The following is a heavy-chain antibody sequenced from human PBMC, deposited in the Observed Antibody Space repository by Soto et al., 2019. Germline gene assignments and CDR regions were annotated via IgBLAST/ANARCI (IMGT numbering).Heavy chain of an antibody. CDR2: IIPMLGTP. J-gene: IGHJ4*02. D-gene: IGHD3-22*01. V-gene: IGHV1-69*06. CDR1: GDTFSMYS. Sequence: QVQLVQSGAEVKKPGSSVKVSCKVSGDTFSMYSISWVRQAPGQGLEWLGGIIPMLGTPSYAQRFQDRVTITADKDTTTAYMELSSVRSEDTAVYYCARERSRYDRSGYYRPDYWGQGTLVTVSS. CDR3: ARERSRYDRSGYYRPDY.